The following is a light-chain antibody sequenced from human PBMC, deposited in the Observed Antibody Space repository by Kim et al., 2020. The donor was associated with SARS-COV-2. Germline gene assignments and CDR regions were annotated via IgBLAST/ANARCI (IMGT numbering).Light chain of an antibody. Sequence: QSALTQPASVSGSPGQSITISCTGTSSDVGGYNYVSWYQQHPGKAPKLMIYDVSKRPSGVSNRFSGSKSGNTASLTISGLQAEDEAEYYSSSYTSSSTYVFGTGTKVTVL. J-gene: IGLJ1*01. CDR3: SSYTSSSTYV. CDR2: DVS. CDR1: SSDVGGYNY. V-gene: IGLV2-14*01.